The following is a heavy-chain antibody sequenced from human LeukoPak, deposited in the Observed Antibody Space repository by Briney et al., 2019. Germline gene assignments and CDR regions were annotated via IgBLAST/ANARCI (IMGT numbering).Heavy chain of an antibody. J-gene: IGHJ5*02. CDR1: GGSISSYY. CDR2: IYTSGST. Sequence: SETLSLTCTVSGGSISSYYWSWIRQPAGKGLEWIGRIYTSGSTNYNPSLKSRVTMSVDTSKNQFSLKLSSVTAADTAVYYCAKDYEPLVGVHRWGDWFDPWGQGGLVTVSS. D-gene: IGHD1-26*01. CDR3: AKDYEPLVGVHRWGDWFDP. V-gene: IGHV4-4*07.